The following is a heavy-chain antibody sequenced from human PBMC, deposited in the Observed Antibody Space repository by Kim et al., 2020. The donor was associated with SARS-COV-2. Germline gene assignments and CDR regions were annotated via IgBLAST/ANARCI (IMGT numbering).Heavy chain of an antibody. CDR2: IWYDGSRT. CDR1: GFIFSSYG. D-gene: IGHD3-22*01. V-gene: IGHV3-33*01. CDR3: ARESSGYPDY. Sequence: GGSLRLSCVSSGFIFSSYGFHWVRQAPGKGLEWVANIWYDGSRTYYADSLEGRFTVSRDYSNNTLYLQINSLRAEDTALYYCARESSGYPDYWGQGTLVTVSS. J-gene: IGHJ4*02.